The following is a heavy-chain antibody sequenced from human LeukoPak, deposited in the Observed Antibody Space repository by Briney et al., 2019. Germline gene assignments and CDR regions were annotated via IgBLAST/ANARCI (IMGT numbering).Heavy chain of an antibody. J-gene: IGHJ6*02. Sequence: LSLTXTVSGGSISRSGYYWSWVRQHPGRGLEWIGFIYYSGTTYYNPSLRSRVTMSIDTSKNQFSLKLSSVTAADTAVYYCARDHMIEPYGMDVWGQGTTVTVSS. D-gene: IGHD3-16*01. V-gene: IGHV4-31*02. CDR3: ARDHMIEPYGMDV. CDR2: IYYSGTT. CDR1: GGSISRSGYY.